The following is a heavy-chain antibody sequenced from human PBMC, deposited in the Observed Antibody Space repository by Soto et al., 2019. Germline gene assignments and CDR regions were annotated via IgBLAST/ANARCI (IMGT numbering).Heavy chain of an antibody. Sequence: EVQLLESGGGLVQPGGSLRLSCAASGFTFSNYAMSWVRQDPGKGLEWVAAITARAASTYYADSVKGRFTISGDNSRTTLYLQMTSLRAEDTAVYYCSKHTASIGGYFDNWGQGILVAVS. CDR1: GFTFSNYA. J-gene: IGHJ4*02. V-gene: IGHV3-23*01. CDR2: ITARAAST. CDR3: SKHTASIGGYFDN. D-gene: IGHD2-15*01.